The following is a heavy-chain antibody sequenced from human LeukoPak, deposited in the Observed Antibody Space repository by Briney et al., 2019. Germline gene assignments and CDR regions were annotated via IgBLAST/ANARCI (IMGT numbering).Heavy chain of an antibody. Sequence: SETLSLTCTVSGGSISSYYWSWIRQPPGKGPEWIGYIYYRGSTNYNPSLKSRVTISVDTSKNQFSLKLSSVTAADTAVYYCARARTVTGGTDVWGQGTTVTVSS. CDR2: IYYRGST. CDR3: ARARTVTGGTDV. D-gene: IGHD4-17*01. CDR1: GGSISSYY. V-gene: IGHV4-59*01. J-gene: IGHJ6*02.